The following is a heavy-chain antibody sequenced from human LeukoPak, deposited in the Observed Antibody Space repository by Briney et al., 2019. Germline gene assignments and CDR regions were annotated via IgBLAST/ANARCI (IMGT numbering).Heavy chain of an antibody. D-gene: IGHD6-13*01. CDR3: AKDHTSSSWSWDFQH. CDR1: GFTFFTST. CDR2: ISYDGSNK. Sequence: GGSLRLSCTVSGFTFFTSTMHWVRQAPGKGLEWVAVISYDGSNKYYADSVKGRFTISRDNSKNTLYLQMNSLRAEDTAVYYCAKDHTSSSWSWDFQHWGQGTLVTVSS. J-gene: IGHJ1*01. V-gene: IGHV3-30*04.